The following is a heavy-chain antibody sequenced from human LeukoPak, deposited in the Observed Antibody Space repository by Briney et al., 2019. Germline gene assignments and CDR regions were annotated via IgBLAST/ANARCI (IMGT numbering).Heavy chain of an antibody. V-gene: IGHV1-2*02. CDR1: GYTFTGYY. CDR2: INPNSGGT. Sequence: ASVKVSRKASGYTFTGYYMHWVRQAPGQGLEWMGWINPNSGGTNYAQKFQGRVTMTRDTSISTAYMELSRQRSDDTAVYYCARGDYYGSGTYYKKTVDYWGQGTLVSVSS. J-gene: IGHJ4*02. CDR3: ARGDYYGSGTYYKKTVDY. D-gene: IGHD3-10*01.